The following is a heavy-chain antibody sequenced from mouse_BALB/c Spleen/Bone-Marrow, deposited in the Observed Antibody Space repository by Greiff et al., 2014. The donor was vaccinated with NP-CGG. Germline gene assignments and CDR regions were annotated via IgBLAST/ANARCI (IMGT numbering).Heavy chain of an antibody. CDR1: GFNIKDTY. J-gene: IGHJ2*01. Sequence: EVQLQQSGAELVKPGASVKLSCTASGFNIKDTYMHWVKQRPEQDLEWIGRIDPANGNTKYDPKFQDKASITADTSSNTAYLQLSSLTSEDTAVYYCASYVYGYYFDYWGQGTTLTVSS. CDR3: ASYVYGYYFDY. V-gene: IGHV14-3*02. CDR2: IDPANGNT. D-gene: IGHD2-2*01.